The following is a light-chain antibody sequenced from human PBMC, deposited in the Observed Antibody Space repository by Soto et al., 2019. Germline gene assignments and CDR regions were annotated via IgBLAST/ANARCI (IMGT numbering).Light chain of an antibody. CDR1: ESLTRRY. J-gene: IGKJ5*01. CDR2: DTS. V-gene: IGKV3-20*01. Sequence: IVLTQSPGTLSLSPGERATLSCRASESLTRRYLAWYQQKPGQAPRLLIYDTSTRATGISDRFSGSGSGTDFTLTISRLEPEDIAVFYCQQYGSSPPTTFGQGTRLEIK. CDR3: QQYGSSPPTT.